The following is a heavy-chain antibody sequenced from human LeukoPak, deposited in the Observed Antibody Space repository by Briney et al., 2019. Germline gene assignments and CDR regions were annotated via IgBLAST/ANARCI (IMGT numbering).Heavy chain of an antibody. CDR1: GGSITPTNYY. V-gene: IGHV4-39*01. CDR3: ARSYGDYVYYYYYMDV. CDR2: IFYSGNT. D-gene: IGHD4-17*01. J-gene: IGHJ6*03. Sequence: SETLSLTCTVPGGSITPTNYYRGWIRQPPGKGLEWIGNIFYSGNTYYNPSLKSRVTISLDTSKNQFSLKLNSVTAADTAVYYCARSYGDYVYYYYYMDVWGKGTTVTVSS.